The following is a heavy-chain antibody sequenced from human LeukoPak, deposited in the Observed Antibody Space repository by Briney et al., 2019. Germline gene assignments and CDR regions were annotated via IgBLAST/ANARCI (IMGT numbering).Heavy chain of an antibody. Sequence: GGSLRLSCAASGFTVSSNYMSWVRQAPGKGLEWVSVIYSGGSTYYADSVKGRFTISRDNSKNTLYLQMNSLRAEDTAVYYCARHLPGIFGPPIDYWGQGTLVTVSS. V-gene: IGHV3-66*04. CDR1: GFTVSSNY. J-gene: IGHJ4*02. CDR2: IYSGGST. D-gene: IGHD3-10*02. CDR3: ARHLPGIFGPPIDY.